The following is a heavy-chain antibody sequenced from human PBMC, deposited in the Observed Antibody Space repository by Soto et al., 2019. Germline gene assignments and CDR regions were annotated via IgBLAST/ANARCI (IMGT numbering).Heavy chain of an antibody. CDR1: GFTFSNYW. Sequence: EVPLVESGGGSAQPGGSLRLSCAASGFTFSNYWMHWVRQAPGKGLVWVSRISGDGSYTSYADSVKGRFTISRDNAKNTLYLEMNSLRAEDTAVYYCARDSYYSYGMDVWGPGTTVTVSS. V-gene: IGHV3-74*01. J-gene: IGHJ6*02. CDR3: ARDSYYSYGMDV. CDR2: ISGDGSYT.